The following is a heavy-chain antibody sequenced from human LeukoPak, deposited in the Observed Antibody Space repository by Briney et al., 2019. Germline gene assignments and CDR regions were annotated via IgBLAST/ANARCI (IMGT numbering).Heavy chain of an antibody. CDR3: VTEGFTYGFHSCDT. CDR1: GFTFSSYA. V-gene: IGHV3-15*01. J-gene: IGHJ3*02. Sequence: PGGSLRLSCAASGFTFSSYAMSWVRQAPGRGLEWVGRIKAKTHGGTTDYAAPVNGRFAISRDDSTNTMYLQMSSLKTDDTALYYCVTEGFTYGFHSCDTWGQGTTVTISS. CDR2: IKAKTHGGTT. D-gene: IGHD5-18*01.